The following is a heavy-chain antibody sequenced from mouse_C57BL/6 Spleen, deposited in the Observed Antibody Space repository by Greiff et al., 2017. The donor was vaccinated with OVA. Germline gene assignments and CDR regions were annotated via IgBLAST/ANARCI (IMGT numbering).Heavy chain of an antibody. Sequence: QVQLKQPGAELVKPGASVKLSCKASGYTFTSYWMQWVKQRPGQGLEWIGEIDPSDSYTNYNQKFKGKATLTVDTSSSTAYMQLSSLTSEDSAVYYCARRGAQAWFADWGQGTLVTVSA. CDR3: ARRGAQAWFAD. CDR2: IDPSDSYT. V-gene: IGHV1-50*01. CDR1: GYTFTSYW. J-gene: IGHJ3*01.